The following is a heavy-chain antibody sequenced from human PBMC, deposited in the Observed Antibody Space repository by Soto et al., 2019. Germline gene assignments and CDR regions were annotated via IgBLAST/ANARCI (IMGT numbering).Heavy chain of an antibody. CDR3: ARDRKNYYGSGSYYRSGFDY. J-gene: IGHJ4*02. Sequence: ASVKVSCKASGYTFTSYAMHWVRQAPGQRLEWKGWINAGNGNTKYSQKFQGRVTITRDTSASTAYMELSSLRSEDTAVYYFARDRKNYYGSGSYYRSGFDYWGQGTLVTVSS. V-gene: IGHV1-3*01. CDR1: GYTFTSYA. CDR2: INAGNGNT. D-gene: IGHD3-10*01.